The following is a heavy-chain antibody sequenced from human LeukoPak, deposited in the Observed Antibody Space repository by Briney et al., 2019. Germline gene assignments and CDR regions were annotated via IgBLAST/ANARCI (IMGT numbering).Heavy chain of an antibody. V-gene: IGHV3-7*04. CDR2: IKQDGSEK. CDR1: GFTFSSYW. D-gene: IGHD3-9*01. J-gene: IGHJ4*02. CDR3: ARGGTYYDILTGYYTAWYFDY. Sequence: GGSLRLSCAASGFTFSSYWMSWVRQAPGKGLEWVANIKQDGSEKYYVDSVKGRLTISRDNAKNSLYLQMNSLRAEDTAVYYCARGGTYYDILTGYYTAWYFDYWGQGTLVTVSS.